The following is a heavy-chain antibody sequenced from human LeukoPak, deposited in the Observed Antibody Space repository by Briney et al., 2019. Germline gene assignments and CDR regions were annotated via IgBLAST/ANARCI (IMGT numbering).Heavy chain of an antibody. D-gene: IGHD5-18*01. Sequence: GGSLRLSCAASGLTFSSYGMHWVRQAPGKGLEWVAFIRYDGNNKYYADSVKGRFTISRDNSKNTLYLQMNSLRAEDTAVYYCARVDTAMVAIDYWGQGTLVTVSS. CDR2: IRYDGNNK. CDR1: GLTFSSYG. CDR3: ARVDTAMVAIDY. J-gene: IGHJ4*02. V-gene: IGHV3-30*02.